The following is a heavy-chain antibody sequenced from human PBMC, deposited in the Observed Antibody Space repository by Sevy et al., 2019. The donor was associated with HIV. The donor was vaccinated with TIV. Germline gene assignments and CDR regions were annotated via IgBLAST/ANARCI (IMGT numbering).Heavy chain of an antibody. J-gene: IGHJ5*02. CDR1: GHTFTSYG. CDR2: ISAYNGNT. CDR3: ARDQARSSWFDP. D-gene: IGHD6-6*01. Sequence: ASVKVSCKASGHTFTSYGITWVRQAPGQGLEWMGWISAYNGNTNYAQKLQGRVTMTTDTSTSTAYMELRSLRSDDTAVYYCARDQARSSWFDPWGQGTLVTVSS. V-gene: IGHV1-18*01.